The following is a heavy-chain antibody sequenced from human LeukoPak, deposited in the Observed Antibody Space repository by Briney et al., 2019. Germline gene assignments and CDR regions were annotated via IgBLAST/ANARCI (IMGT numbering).Heavy chain of an antibody. Sequence: SETLSLTCTVSGGSISSYYWSWFRQPPGKGLEWIGYIYYSGSTNYNPSLKSRVTISVDTSKNQFSLKLSSVTAADTAVYYCARHDRLRFDYWGQGTLVTVSS. D-gene: IGHD4-17*01. V-gene: IGHV4-59*08. J-gene: IGHJ4*02. CDR2: IYYSGST. CDR1: GGSISSYY. CDR3: ARHDRLRFDY.